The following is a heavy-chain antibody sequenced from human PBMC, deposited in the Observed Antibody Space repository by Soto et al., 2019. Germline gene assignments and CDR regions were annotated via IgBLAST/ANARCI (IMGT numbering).Heavy chain of an antibody. CDR2: LSWNSGFS. V-gene: IGHV3-9*01. D-gene: IGHD3-22*01. Sequence: EMLLVESGGGLVQPGRSLRLSCGDSGFSFDDYTMHWVRQAPGKGPEWVASLSWNSGFSGYADSVKGRFTISRDNAQSSVHLQMNNLRTEDTALHYCAKGRDTIVVTDAYDIWGQGTMVTVSS. CDR1: GFSFDDYT. CDR3: AKGRDTIVVTDAYDI. J-gene: IGHJ3*02.